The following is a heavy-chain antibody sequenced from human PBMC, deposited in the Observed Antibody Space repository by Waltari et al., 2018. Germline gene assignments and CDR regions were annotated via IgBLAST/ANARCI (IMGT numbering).Heavy chain of an antibody. CDR1: GFIISNYA. CDR3: AKGKIGQQLVRDFDY. D-gene: IGHD6-13*01. J-gene: IGHJ4*02. CDR2: ILYDGSNE. Sequence: VQLVESGGGVVQPGGSLRLSCAASGFIISNYAMQWVRQDPGKGVEWSSFILYDGSNEYYADSVKGRFTISRDNSKNTLYLQMNSLRAEDTAVYYCAKGKIGQQLVRDFDYWGQGTLVTVSS. V-gene: IGHV3-30*02.